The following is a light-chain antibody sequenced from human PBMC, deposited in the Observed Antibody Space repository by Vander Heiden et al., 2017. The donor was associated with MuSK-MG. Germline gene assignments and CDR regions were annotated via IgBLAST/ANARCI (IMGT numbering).Light chain of an antibody. CDR2: EGT. Sequence: QSALTQPASVSGSPGQSITVSCSGTSSDVGSSYPVSWYQKPPGKAPRLIIYEGTKRPSGISNRFSGSRSGNTAFLTISGLQAEDEADYYCCTHAGTSTHVIFGGGTKVTVL. CDR3: CTHAGTSTHVI. V-gene: IGLV2-23*01. J-gene: IGLJ2*01. CDR1: SSDVGSSYP.